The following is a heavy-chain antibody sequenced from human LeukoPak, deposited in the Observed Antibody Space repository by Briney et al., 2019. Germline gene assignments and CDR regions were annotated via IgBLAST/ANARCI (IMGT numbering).Heavy chain of an antibody. D-gene: IGHD3-16*02. CDR1: GGTFSSYA. J-gene: IGHJ4*02. V-gene: IGHV1-69*13. CDR2: IIPIFGTA. CDR3: ARDLMITFGGVIVSRHYFDY. Sequence: ASVKVSCKASGGTFSSYAISWVRQAPGQGLEWKGGIIPIFGTANYAQKFQGRVTITADESTSTAYMELSSLRSEDTAVYYCARDLMITFGGVIVSRHYFDYWGQGTLVTVSS.